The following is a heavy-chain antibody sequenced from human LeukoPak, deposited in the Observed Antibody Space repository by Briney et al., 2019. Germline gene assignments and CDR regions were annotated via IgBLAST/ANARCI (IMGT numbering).Heavy chain of an antibody. V-gene: IGHV3-30-3*01. D-gene: IGHD2-2*01. CDR2: ISYDGSNK. CDR1: GFTFSSYA. CDR3: ARDHQYYFDY. J-gene: IGHJ4*02. Sequence: GGSLRLSCAASGFTFSSYAMHWVRQAPGKGLEWVAVISYDGSNKYYADSVKGRFTISRDNSKNTLYLQMNSLRAEDTAVYYCARDHQYYFDYWGQGTQVTVSS.